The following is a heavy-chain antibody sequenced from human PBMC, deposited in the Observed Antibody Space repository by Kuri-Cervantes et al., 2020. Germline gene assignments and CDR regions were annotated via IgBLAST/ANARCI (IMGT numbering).Heavy chain of an antibody. Sequence: GGSLRLSCAASGFTFSSYSMNWVRQAPGKGLEWVSYISSSSSTIYYADSVKGRLTISRDNSKNTLYLQMNSLRAEDTAVYYCARDNRDYDSIAFDIWGQGTMVTVSS. CDR1: GFTFSSYS. D-gene: IGHD3-22*01. V-gene: IGHV3-48*01. CDR3: ARDNRDYDSIAFDI. J-gene: IGHJ3*02. CDR2: ISSSSSTI.